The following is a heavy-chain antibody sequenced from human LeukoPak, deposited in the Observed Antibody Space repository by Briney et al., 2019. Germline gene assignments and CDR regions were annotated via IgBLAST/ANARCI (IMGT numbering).Heavy chain of an antibody. Sequence: PSETLSLTCAVYGGSFSGYYWSWIRQPPGKGLEWIGYIYYSGSTNYNPSLKSRVTISGDTSKNQFSLKLSSVTAADTAVYYCARSYFDSSAYYYPFDDWGQGTLVTVSS. V-gene: IGHV4-59*08. CDR3: ARSYFDSSAYYYPFDD. CDR2: IYYSGST. D-gene: IGHD3-22*01. CDR1: GGSFSGYY. J-gene: IGHJ5*02.